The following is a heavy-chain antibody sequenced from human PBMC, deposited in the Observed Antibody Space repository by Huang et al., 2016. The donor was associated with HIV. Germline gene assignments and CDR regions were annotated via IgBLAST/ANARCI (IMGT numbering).Heavy chain of an antibody. Sequence: EVQLVESGGGLVQPGGSLRLSCAASGFTFSSYWMHWVRHAPGKGVVWGSRINSDWSRYGYAESGKGRFTISRDNAKNTLYLQMNSLRAEDTAVYYCVRDPRIQSWLNYFDYWGQGTLVSVSS. J-gene: IGHJ4*02. CDR2: INSDWSRY. D-gene: IGHD3-22*01. V-gene: IGHV3-74*01. CDR3: VRDPRIQSWLNYFDY. CDR1: GFTFSSYW.